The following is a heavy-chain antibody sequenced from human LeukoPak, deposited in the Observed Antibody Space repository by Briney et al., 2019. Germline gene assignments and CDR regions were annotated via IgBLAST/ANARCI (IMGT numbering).Heavy chain of an antibody. CDR3: ARDDGFSCYSY. J-gene: IGHJ4*02. V-gene: IGHV3-7*01. CDR2: INLDGSEK. CDR1: EFTFSSYS. D-gene: IGHD3/OR15-3a*01. Sequence: GGSLRLSCAASEFTFSSYSMNWVRQAPGKGLEWVANINLDGSEKYYVDSVKGRFTISRDNAKNSLYLQMNSLTVEDTAVYYCARDDGFSCYSYWGQGTLVTVSS.